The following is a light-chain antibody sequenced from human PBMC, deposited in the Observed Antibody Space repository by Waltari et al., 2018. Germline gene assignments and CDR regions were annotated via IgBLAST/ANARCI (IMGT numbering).Light chain of an antibody. CDR3: QQYGRSPYT. CDR2: GAF. V-gene: IGKV3-20*01. CDR1: QSVSSSNY. Sequence: EIVLTQSPGTLSLSPGDRATLPCRASQSVSSSNYLAWYQQKFGQAPRLLIYGAFNRATGIPDRFSGSGSGTDFTLTISRLEPEDFAVYYCQQYGRSPYTFGQGTKLEI. J-gene: IGKJ2*01.